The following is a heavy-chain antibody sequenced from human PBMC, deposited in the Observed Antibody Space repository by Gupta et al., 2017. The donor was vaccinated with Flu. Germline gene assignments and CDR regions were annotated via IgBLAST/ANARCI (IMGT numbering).Heavy chain of an antibody. D-gene: IGHD7-27*01. CDR3: AKEMARAGAPSLDY. CDR2: ITDRGNG. Sequence: EVQLLESGGGVIQPGVYLRLSCVVSGFTLGDYVMSWVRQAPGKGLEWVSGITDRGNGYYRDSVKGRFTISRDNSENTVSLHMNRLRAEDTAIYYCAKEMARAGAPSLDYWGQGALVTVSS. J-gene: IGHJ4*02. CDR1: GFTLGDYV. V-gene: IGHV3-23*01.